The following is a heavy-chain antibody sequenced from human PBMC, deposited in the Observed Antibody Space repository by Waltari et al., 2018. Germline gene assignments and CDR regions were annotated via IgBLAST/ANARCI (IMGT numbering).Heavy chain of an antibody. J-gene: IGHJ3*01. CDR3: ATLGAYLGAFDV. V-gene: IGHV3-53*02. CDR2: IYAGGGS. Sequence: EVQLVETGGGLSQPGGCLRLSWAAAGSIVSNNYMSWVRQAPGKGLEWVSVIYAGGGSYSADSVRGRFTISRDNSKNTLYLEMNTLRAEDTAVYYCATLGAYLGAFDVWGQGTMVTVSS. D-gene: IGHD3-16*01. CDR1: GSIVSNNY.